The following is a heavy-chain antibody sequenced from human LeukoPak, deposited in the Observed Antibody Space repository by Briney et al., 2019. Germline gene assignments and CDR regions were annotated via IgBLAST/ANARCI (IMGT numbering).Heavy chain of an antibody. V-gene: IGHV3-74*01. CDR1: GFTFSSYW. J-gene: IGHJ4*02. Sequence: GGFLRLSCAASGFTFSSYWMHWVRQAPGKGLVWVSRINTDGSSTSYADSVKGRFTISRDNAKNTLYLQMNSLRAEDTAVYYCAKLDYYDSSGYYYDYFDYWGQGTLVTVSS. CDR3: AKLDYYDSSGYYYDYFDY. CDR2: INTDGSST. D-gene: IGHD3-22*01.